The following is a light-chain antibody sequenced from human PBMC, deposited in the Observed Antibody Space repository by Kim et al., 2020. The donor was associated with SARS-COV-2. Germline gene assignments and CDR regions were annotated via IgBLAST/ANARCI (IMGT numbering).Light chain of an antibody. CDR2: GNT. CDR1: SSNIGAGYD. CDR3: QSYDSSLSGYV. J-gene: IGLJ1*01. Sequence: QSVLTQPPSVSGAPGQRVTISCTGSSSNIGAGYDVHWYQQLPGTAPKVLIYGNTNRPSGVPDRISGSKSGTSASLAITGLQAEDEADYYCQSYDSSLSGYVFGTGTKVTVL. V-gene: IGLV1-40*01.